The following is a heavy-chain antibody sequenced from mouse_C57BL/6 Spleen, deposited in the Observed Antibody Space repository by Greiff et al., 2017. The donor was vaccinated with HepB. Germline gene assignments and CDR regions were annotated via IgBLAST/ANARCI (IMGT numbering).Heavy chain of an antibody. V-gene: IGHV1-55*01. J-gene: IGHJ3*01. CDR2: IYPGSGST. CDR1: GYTFTSYW. Sequence: VQLQQSGAELVKPGASVKMSCKASGYTFTSYWITWVKQRPGQGLEWIGDIYPGSGSTNYNEKFKSKATLTVDTSSSTAYMQLSSLTSEDSAVYYCARKDYGYAWFADWGQGTLVTVSA. D-gene: IGHD2-2*01. CDR3: ARKDYGYAWFAD.